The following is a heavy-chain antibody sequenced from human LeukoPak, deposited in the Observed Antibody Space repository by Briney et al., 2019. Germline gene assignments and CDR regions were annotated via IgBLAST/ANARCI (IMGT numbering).Heavy chain of an antibody. CDR3: ARVTLSGTYFTSPFDY. J-gene: IGHJ4*02. CDR2: ISTYNGDI. D-gene: IGHD1-26*01. Sequence: GASVKVSCKASGYTFTNYGIKYGITWVRQAPGQGLEWVGWISTYNGDINYAQKFQGRVTMTTDTSTDTAYMELRSLRSDDTAIYYCARVTLSGTYFTSPFDYWGQGTLVTVSS. CDR1: GYTFTNYG. V-gene: IGHV1-18*01.